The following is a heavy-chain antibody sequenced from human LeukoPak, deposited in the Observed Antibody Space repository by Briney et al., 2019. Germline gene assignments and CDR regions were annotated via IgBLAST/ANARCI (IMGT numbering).Heavy chain of an antibody. CDR2: INPNSGGT. J-gene: IGHJ4*02. D-gene: IGHD6-13*01. CDR1: GYTFTSYD. V-gene: IGHV1-2*02. CDR3: ARDRSSSTLDY. Sequence: ASAKVSCKASGYTFTSYDINWVRQATGQGLEWMGWINPNSGGTNYAQKFQGRVTMTRDTSISTAYMELSRLRSDDTAVYYCARDRSSSTLDYWGQGTLVTVSS.